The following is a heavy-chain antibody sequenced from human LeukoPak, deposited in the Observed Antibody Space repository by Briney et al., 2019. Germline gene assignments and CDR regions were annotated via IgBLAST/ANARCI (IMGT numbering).Heavy chain of an antibody. J-gene: IGHJ4*02. V-gene: IGHV1-2*02. CDR3: ARDRGYYYDSSGYYLLYY. CDR1: GYTFTSYG. CDR2: INPNSGGT. D-gene: IGHD3-22*01. Sequence: ASVKVSCKASGYTFTSYGISWVRQAPGQGLEWMGWINPNSGGTNYAQKFQGRVTMTRDTSISTAYMELSRLRSDDTAVYYCARDRGYYYDSSGYYLLYYWGQGTLVTVSS.